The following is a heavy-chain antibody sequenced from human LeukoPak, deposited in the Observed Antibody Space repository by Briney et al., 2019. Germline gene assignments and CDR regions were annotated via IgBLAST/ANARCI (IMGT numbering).Heavy chain of an antibody. V-gene: IGHV1-69*05. J-gene: IGHJ5*02. Sequence: ASVKVSCKASGGSFSSYAISWARQAPGQGREWMGRIIPIFGTANYAQKFQGRVTITTDESTRTAYMQLSSLRSEDTAVYYCAREARRTSWGQGPLVTVSS. CDR3: AREARRTS. CDR1: GGSFSSYA. CDR2: IIPIFGTA.